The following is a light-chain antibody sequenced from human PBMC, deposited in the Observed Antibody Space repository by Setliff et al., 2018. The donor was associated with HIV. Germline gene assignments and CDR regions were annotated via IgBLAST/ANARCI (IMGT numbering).Light chain of an antibody. CDR2: DVI. CDR3: CSYAGSHTFV. Sequence: QSALTQPASVSGSPGQSITISCTGTGSDVGNYNYVSWYQQHPGKAPKLMIYDVIKRPSGVPDRFSGSKSGNTASLTISGLQAEDEADYYCCSYAGSHTFVFGTGTKVTVL. J-gene: IGLJ1*01. CDR1: GSDVGNYNY. V-gene: IGLV2-11*01.